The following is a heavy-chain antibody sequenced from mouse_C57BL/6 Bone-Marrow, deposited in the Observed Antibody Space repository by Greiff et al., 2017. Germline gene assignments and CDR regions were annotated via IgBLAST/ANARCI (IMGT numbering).Heavy chain of an antibody. D-gene: IGHD1-1*01. V-gene: IGHV1-64*01. CDR3: ARWYYGSY. CDR1: GYTFTSYW. CDR2: IHPNSGST. Sequence: VQLQLSGAELVKPGASVKLSCKASGYTFTSYWMHWVKQRPGQGLEWIGMIHPNSGSTNYNEKFKSKATLTVDKSSSTAYMQLSSLTSEDAAVYYCARWYYGSYWGQGTTLTVSS. J-gene: IGHJ2*01.